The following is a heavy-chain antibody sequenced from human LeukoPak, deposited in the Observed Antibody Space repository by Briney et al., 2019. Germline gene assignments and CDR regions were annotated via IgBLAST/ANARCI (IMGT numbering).Heavy chain of an antibody. V-gene: IGHV4-34*01. CDR2: INHSGST. Sequence: SETLSLTCAVYGGSFSGYYWSWIRQPPGKGLEWIGEINHSGSTNYNPSLKSRVTISVDTYKNQFSLKLSSVTAADTAVYYCARLSQLWFGERTARRYFQHWGQGTLVTVSS. CDR1: GGSFSGYY. D-gene: IGHD3-10*01. CDR3: ARLSQLWFGERTARRYFQH. J-gene: IGHJ1*01.